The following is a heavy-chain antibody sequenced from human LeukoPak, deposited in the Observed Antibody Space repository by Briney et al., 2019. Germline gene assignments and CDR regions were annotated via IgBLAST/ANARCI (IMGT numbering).Heavy chain of an antibody. D-gene: IGHD6-19*01. J-gene: IGHJ3*02. CDR3: ARDSGGWYLDAFDI. CDR2: IYSGGST. Sequence: GGSLRLSCAASGFTVSSNYMSWVRQAPGKGLEWVSVIYSGGSTYYADSVKGRLTISRDNSKNTLYLQMNSLRAEDTAVYYCARDSGGWYLDAFDIWGQGTMVTVSS. V-gene: IGHV3-53*01. CDR1: GFTVSSNY.